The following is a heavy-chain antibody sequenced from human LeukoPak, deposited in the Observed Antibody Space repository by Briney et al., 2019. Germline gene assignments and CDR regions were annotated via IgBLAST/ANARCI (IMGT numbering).Heavy chain of an antibody. CDR2: ISYDGSNK. D-gene: IGHD5-12*01. Sequence: GGSLRLSCAASGFTFSSYAMHWVRQAPGKGLEWVAVISYDGSNKYYADSVKGRFTISRDNSKNTLYLQMNSLRAEDTAVYYCASRPYASGYGYYYAMDVWGKGTTVTVSS. V-gene: IGHV3-30-3*01. J-gene: IGHJ6*04. CDR3: ASRPYASGYGYYYAMDV. CDR1: GFTFSSYA.